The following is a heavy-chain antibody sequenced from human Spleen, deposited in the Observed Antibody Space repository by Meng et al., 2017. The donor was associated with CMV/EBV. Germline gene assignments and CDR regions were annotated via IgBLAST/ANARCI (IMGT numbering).Heavy chain of an antibody. CDR2: ISSSSSYI. Sequence: LCCAASGFSFRGYSMDWVRQAPGKGLEWVSSISSSSSYIYYADSVKGRFTISRDNAKNSLYLQMNSLRAEDTAVYYCARISEGFDYWGQGTLVTVSS. V-gene: IGHV3-21*01. J-gene: IGHJ4*02. CDR1: GFSFRGYS. CDR3: ARISEGFDY.